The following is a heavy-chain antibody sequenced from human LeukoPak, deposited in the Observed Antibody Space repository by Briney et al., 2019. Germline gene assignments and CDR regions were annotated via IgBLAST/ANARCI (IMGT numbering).Heavy chain of an antibody. CDR2: IYPGDSET. CDR1: EHSFTSYW. V-gene: IGHV5-51*01. J-gene: IGHJ5*02. Sequence: GESLKISCKDSEHSFTSYWIGWVRQMPGKGLEWMGIIYPGDSETRYSPSFEGQVTISADKSISTAYLQWSSLKASDTAMYYCARSGIAALNWFDPWGQGTLVTVSS. CDR3: ARSGIAALNWFDP. D-gene: IGHD6-13*01.